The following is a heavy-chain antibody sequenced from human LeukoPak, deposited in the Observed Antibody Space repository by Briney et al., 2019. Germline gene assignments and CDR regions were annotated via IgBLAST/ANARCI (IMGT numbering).Heavy chain of an antibody. V-gene: IGHV1-46*01. D-gene: IGHD1-26*01. CDR2: INPSSGST. CDR3: ATSETVGTTTGRRVLDY. CDR1: GYTFTTYY. Sequence: ASVKVSCKASGYTFTTYYMHWVRQAPGQGLEWMGIINPSSGSTGYAQKFQGRVTMTRDTSTSTVYMELSSLRSEDTAVYCCATSETVGTTTGRRVLDYWGQGTLVTVSS. J-gene: IGHJ4*02.